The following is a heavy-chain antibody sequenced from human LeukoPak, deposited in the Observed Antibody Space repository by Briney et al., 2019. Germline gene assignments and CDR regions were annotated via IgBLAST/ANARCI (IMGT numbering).Heavy chain of an antibody. J-gene: IGHJ3*02. CDR2: INPNSGGT. V-gene: IGHV1-2*02. CDR1: GYTFTGYY. CDR3: ARDKYGYDAFDI. D-gene: IGHD4-17*01. Sequence: GASVKVSCKASGYTFTGYYMHWVRQAPGQGLEWMGWINPNSGGTNYAQKFQGRVTMTRDTSISTAYMELSRLRSDDTAVYYCARDKYGYDAFDIWDQGTMVTVSS.